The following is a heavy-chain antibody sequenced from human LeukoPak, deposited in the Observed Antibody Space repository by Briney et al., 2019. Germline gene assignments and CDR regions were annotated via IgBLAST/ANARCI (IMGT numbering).Heavy chain of an antibody. CDR2: ITGSGSST. CDR1: GFTFSDYA. J-gene: IGHJ4*02. Sequence: GGSLRLSCAASGFTFSDYAMTWVRQAPGKGLEWVSRITGSGSSTFYADSVKGRFTISRDNSKNTVSLQMSGLSAEDTAVYYCAKRERQSFAYWGQGTLVSVSS. V-gene: IGHV3-23*01. CDR3: AKRERQSFAY. D-gene: IGHD6-19*01.